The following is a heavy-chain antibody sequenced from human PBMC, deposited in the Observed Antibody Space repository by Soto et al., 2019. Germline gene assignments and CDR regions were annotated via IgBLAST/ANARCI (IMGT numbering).Heavy chain of an antibody. Sequence: PSETLSLTCAVYGGSFSGYYWSWIRQPPGKGLEWIGEINHSGSTNYNPSLKSRVTISVDTSKNQFSLKLSSVTAADTAVYYCARGRGASLSYYDFWSGYSYYYYYMDVWGKGTTVTVSS. V-gene: IGHV4-34*01. J-gene: IGHJ6*03. D-gene: IGHD3-3*01. CDR3: ARGRGASLSYYDFWSGYSYYYYYMDV. CDR1: GGSFSGYY. CDR2: INHSGST.